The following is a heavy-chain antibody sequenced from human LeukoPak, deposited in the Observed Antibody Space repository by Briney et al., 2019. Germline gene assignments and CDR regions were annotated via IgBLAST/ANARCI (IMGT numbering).Heavy chain of an antibody. J-gene: IGHJ3*02. D-gene: IGHD6-19*01. Sequence: ASVKVSCKASGYTFTSYAMHWVRQAPGQRLEWMGWINAGNGNTKYSQKFQGRVTITRDTSASTAYMELSSLRSEDTAVYYCVRGDSSGLSRGAFDIWGQGTMVTVSS. CDR2: INAGNGNT. CDR1: GYTFTSYA. CDR3: VRGDSSGLSRGAFDI. V-gene: IGHV1-3*01.